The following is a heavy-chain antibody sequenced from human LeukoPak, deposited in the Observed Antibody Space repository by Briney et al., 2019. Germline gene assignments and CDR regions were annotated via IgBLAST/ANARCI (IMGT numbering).Heavy chain of an antibody. CDR2: IHHSGST. Sequence: SETLSLTCAVYGGSVRDNYWSWIRQPPGKGLEWIGEIHHSGSTKYNPSLKSRVTISLDTSKDQFSLKLNSMTAADTAVYYCAGHVSAAAGGRWGQGTLVTVSS. D-gene: IGHD6-13*01. CDR1: GGSVRDNY. J-gene: IGHJ4*02. CDR3: AGHVSAAAGGR. V-gene: IGHV4-34*01.